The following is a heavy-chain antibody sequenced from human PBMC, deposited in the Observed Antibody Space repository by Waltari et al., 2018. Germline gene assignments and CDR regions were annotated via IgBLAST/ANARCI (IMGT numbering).Heavy chain of an antibody. CDR3: GRRRRRQGWFDP. D-gene: IGHD1-1*01. CDR2: MNPNSGNT. Sequence: QVQLVQSGAEVKKPGASVKVSCKASGYTFTSYDINWVRQATGQGLEWMGWMNPNSGNTGNAQEFQGRVTMTRDTSISTAYMELSSLRSEDTSVYYCGRRRRRQGWFDPWGQGTLVTVSS. V-gene: IGHV1-8*01. CDR1: GYTFTSYD. J-gene: IGHJ5*02.